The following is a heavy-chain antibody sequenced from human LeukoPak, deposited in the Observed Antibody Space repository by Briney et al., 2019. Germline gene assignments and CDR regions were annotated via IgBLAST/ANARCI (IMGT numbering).Heavy chain of an antibody. V-gene: IGHV3-43*01. Sequence: GGSLRLSCAASGFTFDDYTMHWVRQAPGKGLEWVSLISWDGGSTYYADSVKGRFTISRDNSKNSLYLQMNSLRTEDTALYYCAKGGKEQQLKYFQHWGQGTLVTVSS. CDR3: AKGGKEQQLKYFQH. J-gene: IGHJ1*01. D-gene: IGHD6-13*01. CDR2: ISWDGGST. CDR1: GFTFDDYT.